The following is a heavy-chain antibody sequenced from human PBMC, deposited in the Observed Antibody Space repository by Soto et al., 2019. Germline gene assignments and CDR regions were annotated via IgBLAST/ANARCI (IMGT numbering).Heavy chain of an antibody. J-gene: IGHJ4*02. CDR2: INSGGGST. CDR1: GYTFTSYY. Sequence: QVPLVQSGAEVKKPGASVKLSCKASGYTFTSYYMHWVRQAPGQGLEWMGMINSGGGSTTYAQKFLGRITLTRDTSTSTLYMDLSGLRSEDTAVYYCARGGRVVVVTASFDYWGQGTLITVSS. V-gene: IGHV1-46*03. CDR3: ARGGRVVVVTASFDY. D-gene: IGHD2-21*02.